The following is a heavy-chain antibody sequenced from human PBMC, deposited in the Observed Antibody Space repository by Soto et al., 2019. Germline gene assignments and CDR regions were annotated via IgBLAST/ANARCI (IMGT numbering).Heavy chain of an antibody. CDR3: ARHDLAIPGIAAAGTVWFDP. J-gene: IGHJ5*02. CDR2: IDPSDSYT. CDR1: GYSFTSYW. Sequence: GESLKISCKGSGYSFTSYWISWVRQMPGKGLEWMGRIDPSDSYTNYSPSFQGHVTISADKSISTAYLQWSSLKAPDTAMYYCARHDLAIPGIAAAGTVWFDPWGQGTLVTVSS. D-gene: IGHD6-13*01. V-gene: IGHV5-10-1*01.